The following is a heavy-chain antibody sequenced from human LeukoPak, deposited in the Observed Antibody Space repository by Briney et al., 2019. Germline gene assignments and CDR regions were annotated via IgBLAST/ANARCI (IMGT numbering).Heavy chain of an antibody. Sequence: GGSLRLSCAASGFTFSSYGIHWVRQAPDKGLEWVAVIWYDGSNKYYADSVKGRFTISRDNSKNTQYLQMNSLRAEDTAVYYCARGLLRYDSSGYYLAYWGQGTLVTVSS. V-gene: IGHV3-33*01. J-gene: IGHJ4*02. CDR2: IWYDGSNK. CDR3: ARGLLRYDSSGYYLAY. D-gene: IGHD3-22*01. CDR1: GFTFSSYG.